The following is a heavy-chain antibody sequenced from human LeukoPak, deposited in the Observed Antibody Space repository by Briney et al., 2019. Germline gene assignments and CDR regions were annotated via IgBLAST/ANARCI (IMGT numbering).Heavy chain of an antibody. V-gene: IGHV1-8*02. Sequence: GASVTVSFKASGYTFTSYDINWVRQATGQGLELMGWMNPNSGDPGFAQKFQGRVTMTRNTSISTAYMELSSLRSEDTAVYYCARGALSTSDAFDIWGQGTMVTVSS. CDR1: GYTFTSYD. J-gene: IGHJ3*02. CDR3: ARGALSTSDAFDI. CDR2: MNPNSGDP. D-gene: IGHD2-2*01.